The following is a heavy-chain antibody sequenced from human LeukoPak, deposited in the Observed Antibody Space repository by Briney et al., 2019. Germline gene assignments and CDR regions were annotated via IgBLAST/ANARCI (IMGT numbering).Heavy chain of an antibody. CDR1: GGSFNGYY. CDR2: INHSGLT. V-gene: IGHV4-34*01. J-gene: IGHJ4*02. CDR3: ARGSYGDSGIYFRRGRLFDY. D-gene: IGHD3-10*01. Sequence: SETLSLTCAVYGGSFNGYYWSWIRQSPGKGLEWIGEINHSGLTNYNPSLESRVTISGDTSKNQFSLKLSSVTAADTAVYYCARGSYGDSGIYFRRGRLFDYWGQGALVAVSS.